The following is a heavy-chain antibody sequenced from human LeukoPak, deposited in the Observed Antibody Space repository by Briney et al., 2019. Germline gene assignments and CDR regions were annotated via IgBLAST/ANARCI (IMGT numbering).Heavy chain of an antibody. CDR1: GYSFTSYW. Sequence: HGESLKISCKGSGYSFTSYWISWVRQMPGKGLEWMERIDPSDSYTNYSPSFQGHVTISADKSISTAYLQWSSLKASDTAMYYCARHGRYCSSTSCYAALDYWGQGTLVTVSS. CDR3: ARHGRYCSSTSCYAALDY. J-gene: IGHJ4*02. V-gene: IGHV5-10-1*01. D-gene: IGHD2-2*01. CDR2: IDPSDSYT.